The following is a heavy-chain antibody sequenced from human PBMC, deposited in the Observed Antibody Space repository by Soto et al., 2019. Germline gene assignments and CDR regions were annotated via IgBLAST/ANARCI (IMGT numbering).Heavy chain of an antibody. CDR1: GYTFTSYG. CDR3: ASDSVTVAGSVRASDAFDI. CDR2: ISAYNGNT. V-gene: IGHV1-18*01. Sequence: ASVKVSCKASGYTFTSYGISWVRQAPGQGLEWMGWISAYNGNTNYAQKLQGRVTMTTDTSTSTAYMELRSLRSDDTAVYYCASDSVTVAGSVRASDAFDIWGQGTMVTVSS. J-gene: IGHJ3*02. D-gene: IGHD6-19*01.